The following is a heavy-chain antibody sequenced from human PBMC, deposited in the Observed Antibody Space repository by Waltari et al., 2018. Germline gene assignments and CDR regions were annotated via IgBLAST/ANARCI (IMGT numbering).Heavy chain of an antibody. V-gene: IGHV4-39*01. D-gene: IGHD2-15*01. J-gene: IGHJ2*01. CDR2: LFSTGTS. Sequence: QPPLQESGPGLLRPSEPLSVTCTVSSDSISTPGYFWGWIRQPPGKGLEWVGSLFSTGTSFINPSLKSKVTMSMDTSKNAFSLKVLSVTATDTAVYYCARQIGSRRGGWYFDFWGRGTLVTVSS. CDR1: SDSISTPGYF. CDR3: ARQIGSRRGGWYFDF.